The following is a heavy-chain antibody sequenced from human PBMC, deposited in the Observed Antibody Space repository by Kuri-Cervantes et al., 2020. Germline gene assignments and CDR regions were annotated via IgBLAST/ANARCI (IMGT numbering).Heavy chain of an antibody. J-gene: IGHJ4*02. CDR3: VRDWSSGWYAVDYFDY. Sequence: GSLRLSCTVSGGSISSSSYYWGWIRQPPGKGLEWIGSIYYSGSTYYNPSLKSRVTISVDTSKNQFSLKLSSVTAADTAVYYCVRDWSSGWYAVDYFDYWGQGTLVTVSS. CDR1: GGSISSSSYY. V-gene: IGHV4-39*07. D-gene: IGHD6-19*01. CDR2: IYYSGST.